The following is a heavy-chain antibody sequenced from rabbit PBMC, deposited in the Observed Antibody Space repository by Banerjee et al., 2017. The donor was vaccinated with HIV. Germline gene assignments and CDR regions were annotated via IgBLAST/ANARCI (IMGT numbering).Heavy chain of an antibody. CDR1: GFSFSISYY. CDR2: IDTSSGNT. J-gene: IGHJ4*01. D-gene: IGHD8-1*01. Sequence: QEQLEESGGDLVKPGASLTLTCTASGFSFSISYYMCWVRQAPGKGLEWIACIDTSSGNTYYASWAKGRFTISKTSSTTVTLQMTSLTAADTATYFCARAAGSSYYSFDLWGQGTLVTVS. V-gene: IGHV1S45*01. CDR3: ARAAGSSYYSFDL.